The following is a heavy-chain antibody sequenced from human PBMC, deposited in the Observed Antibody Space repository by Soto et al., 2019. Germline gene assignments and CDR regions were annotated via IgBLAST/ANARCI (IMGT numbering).Heavy chain of an antibody. CDR3: ARGVSGSHLPTLVY. D-gene: IGHD3-10*01. CDR1: GFTFDDYG. J-gene: IGHJ4*02. Sequence: GGSLRLSCAASGFTFDDYGMTWVRQAPGKGLEWVSGINWNGGSTGYADSVKGRFTISRDNAKNSLYLQMNSLRAEDTALYFCARGVSGSHLPTLVYWGQATPVTVSS. CDR2: INWNGGST. V-gene: IGHV3-20*04.